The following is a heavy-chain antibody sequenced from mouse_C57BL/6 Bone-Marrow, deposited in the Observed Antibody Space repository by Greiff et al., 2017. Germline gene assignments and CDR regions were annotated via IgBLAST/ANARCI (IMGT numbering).Heavy chain of an antibody. CDR3: ARPLYDYAAWFAY. Sequence: VHLVESGPGLVQPSQSLSITCTVSGFSLTSYGVHWVRQSPGKGLEWLGVIWSGGSTDYNAAFISRLSISKDNSKSQVFFKMISLQADDTAIYYCARPLYDYAAWFAYWGQGTLVTVSA. CDR2: IWSGGST. V-gene: IGHV2-2*01. J-gene: IGHJ3*01. CDR1: GFSLTSYG. D-gene: IGHD2-4*01.